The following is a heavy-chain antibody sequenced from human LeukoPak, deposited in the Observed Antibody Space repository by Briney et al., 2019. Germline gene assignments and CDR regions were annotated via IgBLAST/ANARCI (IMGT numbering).Heavy chain of an antibody. CDR3: AKEENYYDSSGYSYFDY. D-gene: IGHD3-22*01. CDR1: GFTFSNYA. J-gene: IGHJ4*02. Sequence: GGSLRLSCAASGFTFSNYALSWVRQAPGKGLEWVSGIHGSGDNTYYADSVKGRFTISRDNSKSTLYLQMNSLRAEDTAVYYCAKEENYYDSSGYSYFDYWGQGTLVTVSS. V-gene: IGHV3-23*01. CDR2: IHGSGDNT.